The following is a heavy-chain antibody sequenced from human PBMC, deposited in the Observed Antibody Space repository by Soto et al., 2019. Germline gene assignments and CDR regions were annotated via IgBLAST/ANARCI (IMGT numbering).Heavy chain of an antibody. CDR2: INPSGGST. J-gene: IGHJ4*02. CDR3: ARDQGERWLTGAHIDY. V-gene: IGHV1-46*01. Sequence: QVQLVQSGAEVKKPGASVKVSCKASGYTFTSYYMHWVRQAPGQGLEWMGIINPSGGSTSYAQKFQGRVTMTRDTSTSTVYMELSSLRSEDTAVYYCARDQGERWLTGAHIDYWGQGTLVTVSS. CDR1: GYTFTSYY. D-gene: IGHD7-27*01.